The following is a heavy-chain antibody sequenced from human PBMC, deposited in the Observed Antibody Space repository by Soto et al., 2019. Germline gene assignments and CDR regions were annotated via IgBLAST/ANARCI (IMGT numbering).Heavy chain of an antibody. Sequence: SETLSLTCAVYGGSFSGYYWSWIRQPPGKGLEWIGEINHSGSTNYNPSLKSRVTISVDTSKNQFSLKLSSVTAADTAVYYCARRYGSAFDFWGQGTMVTVSS. D-gene: IGHD3-10*01. V-gene: IGHV4-34*01. CDR1: GGSFSGYY. CDR2: INHSGST. CDR3: ARRYGSAFDF. J-gene: IGHJ3*01.